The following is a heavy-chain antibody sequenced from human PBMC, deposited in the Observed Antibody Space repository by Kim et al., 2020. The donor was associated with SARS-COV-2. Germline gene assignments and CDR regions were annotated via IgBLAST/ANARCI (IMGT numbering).Heavy chain of an antibody. CDR3: TRLWFMVRGGMDV. J-gene: IGHJ6*02. V-gene: IGHV3-73*01. Sequence: YAAAVKGRFTISRDDSKNTAYLQMNSLKTEDTAVYYCTRLWFMVRGGMDVWGQGTTVTVSS. D-gene: IGHD3-10*01.